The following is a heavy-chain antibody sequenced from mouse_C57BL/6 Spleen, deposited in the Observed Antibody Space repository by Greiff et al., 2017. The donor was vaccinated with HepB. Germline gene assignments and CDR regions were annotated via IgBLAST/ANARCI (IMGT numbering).Heavy chain of an antibody. V-gene: IGHV1-50*01. CDR1: GYTFTSYW. CDR2: IDPSDSYT. Sequence: QVQLQQPGAELVKPGASVKLSCKASGYTFTSYWMQWVKQRPGQGLEWIGEIDPSDSYTNYNQKFKGKATLTVDTSSSTAYMQLSSLTSEDSAVYDCASDYSGCRSIGYWGQGTTLTVSS. CDR3: ASDYSGCRSIGY. D-gene: IGHD1-1*01. J-gene: IGHJ2*01.